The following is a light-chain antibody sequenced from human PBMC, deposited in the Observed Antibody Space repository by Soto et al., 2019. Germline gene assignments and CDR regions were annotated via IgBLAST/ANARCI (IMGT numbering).Light chain of an antibody. J-gene: IGLJ3*02. Sequence: QSALTQPPSASGSPGQSVTISCTGTSSDVGGYNSVSWYQQHPGKAPKLMIYEVIKRPSGVHDRFSGSKSGNTASLTVSGLQAEDEADYYCSSYAGSNNLLFGGGTKLTVL. CDR2: EVI. V-gene: IGLV2-8*01. CDR1: SSDVGGYNS. CDR3: SSYAGSNNLL.